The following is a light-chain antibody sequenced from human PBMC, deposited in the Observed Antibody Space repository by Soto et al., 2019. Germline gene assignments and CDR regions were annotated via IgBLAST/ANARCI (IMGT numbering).Light chain of an antibody. CDR3: SSYTGSTTHVL. V-gene: IGLV2-14*01. CDR1: GTSSDVRDYNF. Sequence: QSALTQPASVSGSRGQSITISCTGTGTSSDVRDYNFVSWYQHHPGKAPQLLIYEVYNRPSGVSVRFSGSKSVNTASLTISGLQAEDEADYYCSSYTGSTTHVLFGGGTKLTVL. J-gene: IGLJ2*01. CDR2: EVY.